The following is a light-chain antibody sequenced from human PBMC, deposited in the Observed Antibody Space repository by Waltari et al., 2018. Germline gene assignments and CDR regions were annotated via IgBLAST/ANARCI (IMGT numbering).Light chain of an antibody. J-gene: IGKJ4*01. CDR3: QQYASPPPLT. CDR2: GAY. V-gene: IGKV3-20*01. CDR1: QRVLHNY. Sequence: EIVLTQSPGTLSLSPGESATLSCRASQRVLHNYLAWYQQKPGQPPRLLIYGAYNRATGVPDRVSGSGSGTDFTLTISRLEPEDFAVYYCQQYASPPPLTFGGGAKVEIK.